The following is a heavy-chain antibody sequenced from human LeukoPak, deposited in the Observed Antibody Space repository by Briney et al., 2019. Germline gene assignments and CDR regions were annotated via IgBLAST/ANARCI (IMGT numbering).Heavy chain of an antibody. CDR3: AREAVVGATTPFDY. V-gene: IGHV4-30-4*08. CDR2: IYDSGST. CDR1: GGSISSSSYY. J-gene: IGHJ4*02. Sequence: SETLSLTCTVSGGSISSSSYYWGWIRQPPGKGLEWIGHIYDSGSTYYNPSLRSRLTISLDTSKNQFSLKLSSVTAADTAVYYCAREAVVGATTPFDYWGQGTLVTVSS. D-gene: IGHD1-26*01.